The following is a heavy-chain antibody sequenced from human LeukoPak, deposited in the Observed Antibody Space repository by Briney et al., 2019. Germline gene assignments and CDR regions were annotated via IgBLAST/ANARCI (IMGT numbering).Heavy chain of an antibody. D-gene: IGHD6-13*01. CDR1: GFTFSDYY. CDR2: ISGDGSTI. Sequence: GGSLRLSCAASGFTFSDYYMSWIRQAPGKGLEWVSYISGDGSTIYYADSVKGRFTISRDNAKNSLYLQMNSLRAEDTAVYYCARPTRSSSPEYWGQGTLLTVSS. J-gene: IGHJ4*02. V-gene: IGHV3-11*04. CDR3: ARPTRSSSPEY.